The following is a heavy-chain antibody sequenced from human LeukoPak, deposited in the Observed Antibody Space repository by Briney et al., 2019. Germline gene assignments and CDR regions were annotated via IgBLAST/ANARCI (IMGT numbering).Heavy chain of an antibody. J-gene: IGHJ4*02. D-gene: IGHD3-22*01. Sequence: GGSLRLSCAASGFTFGSSAMSWVRQAPGKGLEWVSAISNNGGYTYYADSVQGRFTISRDNSKSTLCLQMNSLRAEDTAVYYCTRPDYDSSGSTFDYWGQGTLVTVSS. CDR1: GFTFGSSA. CDR3: TRPDYDSSGSTFDY. CDR2: ISNNGGYT. V-gene: IGHV3-23*01.